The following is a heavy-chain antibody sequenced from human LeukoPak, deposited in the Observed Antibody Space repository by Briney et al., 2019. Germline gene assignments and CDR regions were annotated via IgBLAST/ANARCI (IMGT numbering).Heavy chain of an antibody. CDR2: ISSSGSTI. Sequence: GGSLRLSCAASGFTFSDYYMSWIRQAPGRGLEGVSYISSSGSTIYYADSVKGRFTISRDNAKNSLYLQMNSLRAEDTAVYYCARRCSDYYDSSGYFGWFDPWGQGTLVTVSS. CDR1: GFTFSDYY. D-gene: IGHD3-22*01. J-gene: IGHJ5*02. V-gene: IGHV3-11*01. CDR3: ARRCSDYYDSSGYFGWFDP.